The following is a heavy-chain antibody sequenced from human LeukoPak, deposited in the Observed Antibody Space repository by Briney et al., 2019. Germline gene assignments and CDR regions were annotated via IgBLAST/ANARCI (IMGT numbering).Heavy chain of an antibody. CDR1: GFTFSSYA. Sequence: PGGSLRLSCAASGFTFSSYAMSWVRQAPGKGLEWVSAISGCGGSTYYADSVKGRFTISRDNSKNTLYLQMNSLRAEDTAVYYCAKDAEYYDSSGYWGLNYFDYWGQGTLVTVSS. D-gene: IGHD3-22*01. CDR3: AKDAEYYDSSGYWGLNYFDY. J-gene: IGHJ4*02. CDR2: ISGCGGST. V-gene: IGHV3-23*01.